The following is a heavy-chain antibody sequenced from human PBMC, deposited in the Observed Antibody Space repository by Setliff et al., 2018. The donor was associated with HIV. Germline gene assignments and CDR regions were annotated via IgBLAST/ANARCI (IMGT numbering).Heavy chain of an antibody. D-gene: IGHD2-15*01. J-gene: IGHJ6*03. CDR1: GGSISIGGYY. CDR2: IYHNGST. CDR3: ARGGGSRAATSSYYDMDV. V-gene: IGHV4-31*03. Sequence: PSETLSLTCTVSGGSISIGGYYWGWIRQHPGKGLEWIGYIYHNGSTYYTPSLKRRVIISVDTSKNQFSLKLSSVTAADTAVYYCARGGGSRAATSSYYDMDVWGKGTTVTVSS.